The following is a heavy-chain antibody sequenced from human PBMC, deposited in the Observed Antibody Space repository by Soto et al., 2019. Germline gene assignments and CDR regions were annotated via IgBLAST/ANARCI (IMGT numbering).Heavy chain of an antibody. D-gene: IGHD2-15*01. CDR2: IYYSGST. J-gene: IGHJ4*02. CDR3: ARVGGSSEFDY. CDR1: GGSISSYY. Sequence: PSETLSLTCTVSGGSISSYYWSWIRQPPGKGLEWIGYIYYSGSTNYNPSLKSRVTISVDTSKNQFSLKLSSVTAADTAVYYCARVGGSSEFDYWGQGTLVTVSS. V-gene: IGHV4-59*01.